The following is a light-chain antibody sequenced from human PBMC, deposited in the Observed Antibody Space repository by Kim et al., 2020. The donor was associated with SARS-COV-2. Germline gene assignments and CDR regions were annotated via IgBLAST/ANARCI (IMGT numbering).Light chain of an antibody. CDR2: DAT. J-gene: IGKJ1*01. Sequence: SPGERATLSCRASQTINNKLVWYQQKPGQAPRLLIYDATTRATGVPARFIGSGSETDFTLTISSLQSEDFADYYCQQSNDWPPLTFGQGTKVDIK. CDR1: QTINNK. V-gene: IGKV3-15*01. CDR3: QQSNDWPPLT.